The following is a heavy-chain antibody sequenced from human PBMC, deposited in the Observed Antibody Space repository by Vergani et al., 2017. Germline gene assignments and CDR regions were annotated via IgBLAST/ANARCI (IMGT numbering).Heavy chain of an antibody. CDR3: ARSQGDYWYFEL. Sequence: QVRLEESGPGLVKPSETLSLTCSVSGYSIGRGFYWAWIRQSPGGGLQWLTSIHNRRNNYNNPSLKSRVSVSLEPSKNRFSHNLTSVTATETAVYYCARSQGDYWYFELWGPGYLVTGSS. D-gene: IGHD2-21*01. CDR1: GYSIGRGFY. J-gene: IGHJ2*01. CDR2: IHNRRNN. V-gene: IGHV4-38-2*01.